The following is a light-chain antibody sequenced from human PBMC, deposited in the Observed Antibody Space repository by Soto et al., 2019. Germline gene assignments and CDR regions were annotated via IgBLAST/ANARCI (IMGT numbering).Light chain of an antibody. CDR2: GAS. CDR1: QSVSSSY. CDR3: QQYGSSPRGT. J-gene: IGKJ1*01. Sequence: EIVLTQSPGTLSLSPGERATLSCRASQSVSSSYLAWYQQKPGQAPRLLIYGASSRATGIPDRFSGGGSGTDFTLTISRLEPEDFAVYYCQQYGSSPRGTFGQGTKVDI. V-gene: IGKV3-20*01.